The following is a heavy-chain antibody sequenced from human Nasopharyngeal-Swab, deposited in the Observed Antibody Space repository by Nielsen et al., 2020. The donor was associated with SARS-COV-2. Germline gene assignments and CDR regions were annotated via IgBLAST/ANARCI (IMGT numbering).Heavy chain of an antibody. J-gene: IGHJ4*02. Sequence: SLKISCAASGFTFDDYAMHWVRQAPGKGLEWVSGISWNSGSIGYADSVKGRFTISRDNAKNSLYLQMNSLRAEDTALYYCAKDKGRSSSWHDYWGQGTLVTVPS. CDR2: ISWNSGSI. V-gene: IGHV3-9*01. CDR1: GFTFDDYA. CDR3: AKDKGRSSSWHDY. D-gene: IGHD6-13*01.